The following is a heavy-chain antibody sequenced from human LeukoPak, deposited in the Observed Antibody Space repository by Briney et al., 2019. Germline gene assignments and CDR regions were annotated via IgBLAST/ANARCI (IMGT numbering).Heavy chain of an antibody. D-gene: IGHD3-22*01. V-gene: IGHV3-33*01. CDR2: IWYDGSNK. J-gene: IGHJ3*02. Sequence: GGSLRLSCAASGFTFSSYGMHWVRQAPGKGLEWVAVIWYDGSNKYYADSVKGRFTISRDNSKNTLYLQMNSLRAEDTAVYYCARGYSSGYLSREDAFDIWGQGTMVTVSS. CDR1: GFTFSSYG. CDR3: ARGYSSGYLSREDAFDI.